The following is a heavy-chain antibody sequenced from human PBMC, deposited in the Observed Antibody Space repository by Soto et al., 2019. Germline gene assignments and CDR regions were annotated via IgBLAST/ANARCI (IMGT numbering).Heavy chain of an antibody. D-gene: IGHD2-8*02. CDR1: GGTFSIYG. V-gene: IGHV1-69*13. CDR3: ATSVGIAPTGEDGMDV. J-gene: IGHJ6*02. CDR2: IIPILTTP. Sequence: ASVKVSCKASGGTFSIYGFSWVRQAPGQGPEWIGGIIPILTTPNYAQKFHGRVTIVADESTTTVYMELRSLKSEDTAVYYCATSVGIAPTGEDGMDVWGQGTSVTVSS.